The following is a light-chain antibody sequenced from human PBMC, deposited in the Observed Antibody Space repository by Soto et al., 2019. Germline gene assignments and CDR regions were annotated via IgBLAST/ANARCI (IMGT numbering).Light chain of an antibody. J-gene: IGLJ1*01. CDR2: EVV. CDR1: TNDIGVYDF. Sequence: QSALTQPASVSGSPGQSITISCSGTTNDIGVYDFVSWYQHHPGKAPRLIIYEVVQRPSGVPDRFSGSKSGNTASLTVSGLQAADEADYFCKSYAGSNTDVFGSGTKVTVL. V-gene: IGLV2-8*01. CDR3: KSYAGSNTDV.